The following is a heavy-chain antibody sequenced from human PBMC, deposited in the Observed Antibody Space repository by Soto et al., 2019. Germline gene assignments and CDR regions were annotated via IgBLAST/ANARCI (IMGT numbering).Heavy chain of an antibody. Sequence: ASVKVSCKASGYTFTGSYMHWVRQAPGQGLEWMGWINPNSGGTNYAQKFQGWVTMTRDTSISTAYMELSRLRSDDTAVYYRARGVSGIYSYGFNYWGQGTLVTVSS. CDR1: GYTFTGSY. CDR3: ARGVSGIYSYGFNY. V-gene: IGHV1-2*04. CDR2: INPNSGGT. D-gene: IGHD5-18*01. J-gene: IGHJ4*02.